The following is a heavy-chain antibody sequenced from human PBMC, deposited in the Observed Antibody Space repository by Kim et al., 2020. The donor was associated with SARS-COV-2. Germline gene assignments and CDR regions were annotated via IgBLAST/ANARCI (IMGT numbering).Heavy chain of an antibody. V-gene: IGHV1-18*01. CDR3: ARDMGGWTGLDY. Sequence: ASVKVSCKASGYTFTSYGISWVRQAPGQGLEWMGWISTYSVNSYYAQTFQGRLTMTRDTSTSTTYLDLRSLRSDDTAVYYCARDMGGWTGLDYWGQGT. CDR1: GYTFTSYG. J-gene: IGHJ4*02. D-gene: IGHD6-19*01. CDR2: ISTYSVNS.